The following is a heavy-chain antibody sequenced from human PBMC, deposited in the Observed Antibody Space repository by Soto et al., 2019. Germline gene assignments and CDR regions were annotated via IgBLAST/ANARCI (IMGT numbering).Heavy chain of an antibody. V-gene: IGHV4-59*01. CDR3: ARSSGYDNHIDY. J-gene: IGHJ4*02. CDR1: GGSISSYY. Sequence: SETLSLTCTVSGGSISSYYWSWIRQPPGKGLEWIGYIYYSGSTNYNPSLKSRATISVDTSKNQFSLKLSSVTAADTAVYYCARSSGYDNHIDYWGQGTLVTVSS. D-gene: IGHD5-12*01. CDR2: IYYSGST.